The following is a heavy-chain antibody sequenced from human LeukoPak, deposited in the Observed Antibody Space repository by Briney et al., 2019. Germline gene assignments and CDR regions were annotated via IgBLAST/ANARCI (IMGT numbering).Heavy chain of an antibody. V-gene: IGHV4-4*07. J-gene: IGHJ5*02. CDR3: ARVEVHGSYYGWFDP. CDR2: TSGTT. CDR1: GGSISGYY. D-gene: IGHD1-26*01. Sequence: PSETLSLTCTVCGGSISGYYWSWIRQPAGKGLEWIGRTSGTTNYNPSLKSRVTISVDTSKNQFSLKLSSVTAADTAVYYCARVEVHGSYYGWFDPWGQGTLVTVSS.